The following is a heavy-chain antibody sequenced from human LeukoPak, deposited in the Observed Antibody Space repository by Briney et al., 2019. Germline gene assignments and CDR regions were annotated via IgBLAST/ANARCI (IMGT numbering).Heavy chain of an antibody. V-gene: IGHV1-2*02. D-gene: IGHD3-22*01. CDR2: INPSNGGT. CDR1: GSAFSGYY. Sequence: GASVKVSCKASGSAFSGYYMHWGRQAPGQGLEWMGWINPSNGGTNYAQNFQGRVTMTRDTSISTAYMELSSLTSDDTAVYYCARGPTYYDSSGYRLEYWGQGTLVTVSS. J-gene: IGHJ4*02. CDR3: ARGPTYYDSSGYRLEY.